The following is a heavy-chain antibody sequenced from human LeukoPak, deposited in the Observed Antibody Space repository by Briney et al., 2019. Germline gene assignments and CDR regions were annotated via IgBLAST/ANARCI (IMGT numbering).Heavy chain of an antibody. CDR1: GYTFTSYD. D-gene: IGHD3-10*01. CDR3: ARGGVLLWFGELYSPGWFDP. J-gene: IGHJ5*02. Sequence: ASVKVSCKASGYTFTSYDINWVRQATGQGLEWMGWMNPNSGNTGYAQKFQGRVTITRNTSISTAYMELSRLRSDDTAVYYCARGGVLLWFGELYSPGWFDPWGQGTLVTVSS. V-gene: IGHV1-8*03. CDR2: MNPNSGNT.